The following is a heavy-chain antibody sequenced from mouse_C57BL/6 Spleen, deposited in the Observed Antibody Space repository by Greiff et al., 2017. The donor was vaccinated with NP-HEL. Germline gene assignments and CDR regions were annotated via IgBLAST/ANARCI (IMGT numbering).Heavy chain of an antibody. V-gene: IGHV1-64*01. D-gene: IGHD1-1*01. CDR3: ARDPLITTVVANFDY. Sequence: QVQLQQPGAELVKPGASVKLSCKASGYTFTSYWMHWVKQRPGQGLEWIGMIHPNSGSTNYNEKFKSKATLTVDKSSSTAYMQLSSLTSEDSAVYYCARDPLITTVVANFDYWGQGTTLTVSS. CDR2: IHPNSGST. CDR1: GYTFTSYW. J-gene: IGHJ2*01.